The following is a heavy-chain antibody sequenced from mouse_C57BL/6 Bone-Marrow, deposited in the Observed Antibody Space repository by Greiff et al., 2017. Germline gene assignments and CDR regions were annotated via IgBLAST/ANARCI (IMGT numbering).Heavy chain of an antibody. J-gene: IGHJ4*01. D-gene: IGHD1-1*01. CDR3: ANYYGSSHAMDY. CDR1: GYTFTDYY. V-gene: IGHV1-19*01. CDR2: INPYNGGT. Sequence: EVQLQQSGPVLVKPGASVKMSCKASGYTFTDYYMNWVKQSHGKSLEWIGVINPYNGGTSFNQKFKGKATLTVDKSSSTAYMELNSLTSEDSAVYYCANYYGSSHAMDYWGQGTSVTVSS.